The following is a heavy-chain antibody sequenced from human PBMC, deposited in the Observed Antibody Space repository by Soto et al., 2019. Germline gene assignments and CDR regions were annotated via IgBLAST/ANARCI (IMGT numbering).Heavy chain of an antibody. J-gene: IGHJ4*02. CDR1: GFTFSSYG. Sequence: GGSLRLSCAASGFTFSSYGMHWVRQAPGKGLEWVAVISYDGSNKYYADSVKGRFTISRDNSKNTLYLQMNSLRAEDTAVYYCAKGEDLEWLIPFDYWGQGTLVTVSS. CDR2: ISYDGSNK. CDR3: AKGEDLEWLIPFDY. D-gene: IGHD3-3*01. V-gene: IGHV3-30*18.